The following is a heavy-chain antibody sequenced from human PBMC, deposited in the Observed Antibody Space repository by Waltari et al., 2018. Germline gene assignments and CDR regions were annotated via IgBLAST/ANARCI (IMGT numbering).Heavy chain of an antibody. V-gene: IGHV3-53*01. D-gene: IGHD3-16*02. CDR3: GGGNYRPIDY. Sequence: EVQLVESGGGLIQPGGSLRLSCAASGFTVSSNYMNWVRQAPGKGLEGVSVSDSGGCTYYADSVKGRFTISRDNSKNTLYRQRNSLRAEDTAVYYCGGGNYRPIDYWGQGTLVTVSS. J-gene: IGHJ4*02. CDR2: SDSGGCT. CDR1: GFTVSSNY.